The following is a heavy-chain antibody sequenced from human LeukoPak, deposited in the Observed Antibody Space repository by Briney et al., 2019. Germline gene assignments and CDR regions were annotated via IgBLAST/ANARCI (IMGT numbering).Heavy chain of an antibody. CDR2: IYYSGST. Sequence: PSETLSLTCTVSGGSISSYYWSWIRQPPGKGLEWIGYIYYSGSTNYNPSLKSRVTISVDTSKNQFSLKLSSVTAADTAVYYCARDRGAARGYYYYYMDVWGKGTTVTVSS. CDR1: GGSISSYY. CDR3: ARDRGAARGYYYYYMDV. J-gene: IGHJ6*03. V-gene: IGHV4-59*01. D-gene: IGHD6-6*01.